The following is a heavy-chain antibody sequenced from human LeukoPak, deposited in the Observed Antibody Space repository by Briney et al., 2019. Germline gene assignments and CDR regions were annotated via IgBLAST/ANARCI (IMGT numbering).Heavy chain of an antibody. Sequence: ASVKVSCKASGYTFTSYGISWVRQAPGQGLEWMGWISAYNGNTNYAQKLQGRVTMTTDTSTSTAYMELRSLRSDDTAVYYCASGSTVTTSPGAFDIWGQGTMVTASS. CDR1: GYTFTSYG. CDR2: ISAYNGNT. D-gene: IGHD4-17*01. V-gene: IGHV1-18*01. J-gene: IGHJ3*02. CDR3: ASGSTVTTSPGAFDI.